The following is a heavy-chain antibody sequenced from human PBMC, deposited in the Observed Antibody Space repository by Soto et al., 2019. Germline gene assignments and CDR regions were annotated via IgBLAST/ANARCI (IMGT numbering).Heavy chain of an antibody. CDR3: VREMPVPIRGGYYYYSVLDA. CDR1: GFSFNDNW. CDR2: LKSDGRDT. D-gene: IGHD2-2*01. J-gene: IGHJ6*02. V-gene: IGHV3-74*01. Sequence: GGSLRLSCAASGFSFNDNWMHWVRQVPGKCLMWVSRLKSDGRDTIYADSVKGRFTVSRDSAKNTLYLQMNSLRVEDTAVYYCVREMPVPIRGGYYYYSVLDACGQGXTVTVSS.